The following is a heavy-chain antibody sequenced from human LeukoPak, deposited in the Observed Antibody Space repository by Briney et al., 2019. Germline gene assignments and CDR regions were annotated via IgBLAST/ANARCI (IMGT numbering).Heavy chain of an antibody. CDR3: ARAPTTHERFLEWLLKGGRGYYFDY. D-gene: IGHD3-3*01. CDR1: GYTFTSYD. CDR2: MNPNSGNT. V-gene: IGHV1-8*01. Sequence: ASVKVSCKASGYTFTSYDINWVRQATGQGLEWMGWMNPNSGNTGYAQKFQGRVTMTRNTSISTAYMELSSLSSEDTAVYYCARAPTTHERFLEWLLKGGRGYYFDYWGQGTLVTVSS. J-gene: IGHJ4*02.